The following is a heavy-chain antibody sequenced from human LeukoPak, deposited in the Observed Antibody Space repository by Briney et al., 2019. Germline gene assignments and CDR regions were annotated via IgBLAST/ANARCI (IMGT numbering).Heavy chain of an antibody. J-gene: IGHJ6*03. V-gene: IGHV1-8*03. CDR1: GYTFTSYD. Sequence: GASVKVSCKASGYTFTSYDINWVRQATGQGPEWMGWMNPNSGNTGYAQKFQGRVTITRNTSISTAYMELSSLRSEDTAVYYCARVGYSYGLGYYMDVWGKGTTVTVSS. CDR3: ARVGYSYGLGYYMDV. CDR2: MNPNSGNT. D-gene: IGHD5-18*01.